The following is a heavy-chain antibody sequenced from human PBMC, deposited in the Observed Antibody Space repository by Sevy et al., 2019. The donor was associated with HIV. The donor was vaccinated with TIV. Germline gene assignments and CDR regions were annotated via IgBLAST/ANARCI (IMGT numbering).Heavy chain of an antibody. V-gene: IGHV3-11*06. CDR3: ARRAVNWHYFEY. J-gene: IGHJ4*02. CDR1: GFTFSDYY. D-gene: IGHD3-16*02. Sequence: GGSLRLSCTASGFTFSDYYMSWIRQAPGKGLEWVSYISGLSNYINYADSVKGRFSISRDNVKDSLYLQMNSLRADDTALYFCARRAVNWHYFEYWGQGTLVTVSS. CDR2: ISGLSNYI.